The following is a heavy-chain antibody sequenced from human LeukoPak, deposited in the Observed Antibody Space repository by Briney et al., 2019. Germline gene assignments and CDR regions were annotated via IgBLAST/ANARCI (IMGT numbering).Heavy chain of an antibody. D-gene: IGHD3-16*02. CDR3: ARGPTNYDYVWGSYRRDSNFDY. CDR1: GGSFSGYY. Sequence: SETLSLTCAVYGGSFSGYYWSWIRQPPGKGLEWIGEINHSGSTNYNPSLKSRVTISVDTPKNQFSLKLSSVTAADTAVYYCARGPTNYDYVWGSYRRDSNFDYWGQGALVTVSS. V-gene: IGHV4-34*01. CDR2: INHSGST. J-gene: IGHJ4*02.